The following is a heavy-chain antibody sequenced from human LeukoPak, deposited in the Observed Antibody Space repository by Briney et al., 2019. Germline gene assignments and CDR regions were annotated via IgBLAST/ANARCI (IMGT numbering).Heavy chain of an antibody. D-gene: IGHD1-26*01. J-gene: IGHJ4*02. Sequence: GGSLRLSCAASGLTVKNNYMIWIRQAPGKGLEWVSVIHNFGSTYYADSVQGRFTISRENSENTLNLQMNSPRVEDTAVYYCARGRVGDHSGSYYFDYWGQGTLVTVSS. CDR3: ARGRVGDHSGSYYFDY. CDR1: GLTVKNNY. V-gene: IGHV3-53*01. CDR2: IHNFGST.